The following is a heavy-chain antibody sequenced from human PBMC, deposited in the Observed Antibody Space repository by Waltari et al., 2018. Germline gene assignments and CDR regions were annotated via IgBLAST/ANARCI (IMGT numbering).Heavy chain of an antibody. Sequence: EVELVQSGAEVKKPGATVKISCKASGYTYMDYFMHWVQQAPGKGLKWMGRIDPEDGETVYSEKFQGRVTITADTSTDTAYMELSSLTSGDTAVYYCAPLPGGSGQTFDYWGQGTLVTVS. CDR3: APLPGGSGQTFDY. J-gene: IGHJ4*02. CDR2: IDPEDGET. CDR1: GYTYMDYF. D-gene: IGHD3-10*01. V-gene: IGHV1-69-2*01.